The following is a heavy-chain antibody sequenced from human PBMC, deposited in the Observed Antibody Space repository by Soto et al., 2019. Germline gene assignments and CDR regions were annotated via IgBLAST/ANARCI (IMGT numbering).Heavy chain of an antibody. Sequence: GASVKVSCKASGGTFSSYAISWVRQAPGQGLEWMGGIIPIFGTANYAQKFQGRVTITADESTSTAYMELSSLRSEDTAVYYCAREVKGTPKYYFDYWGQGTLVTVSS. CDR2: IIPIFGTA. CDR3: AREVKGTPKYYFDY. J-gene: IGHJ4*02. D-gene: IGHD2-15*01. V-gene: IGHV1-69*13. CDR1: GGTFSSYA.